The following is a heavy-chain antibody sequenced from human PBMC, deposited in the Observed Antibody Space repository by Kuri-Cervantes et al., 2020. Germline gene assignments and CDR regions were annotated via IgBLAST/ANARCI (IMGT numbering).Heavy chain of an antibody. CDR3: ARERFRAYEGTYEN. V-gene: IGHV3-53*01. D-gene: IGHD1-1*01. J-gene: IGHJ4*02. Sequence: ETLSLTCAASGFTFSSYAMSWVRQAPGKGLEWVSVIYSGGSTYYADSVKGRFTISRDNSKNTLYLQMNSLRAEDTAVYYCARERFRAYEGTYENWGQGTLVTVSS. CDR1: GFTFSSYA. CDR2: IYSGGST.